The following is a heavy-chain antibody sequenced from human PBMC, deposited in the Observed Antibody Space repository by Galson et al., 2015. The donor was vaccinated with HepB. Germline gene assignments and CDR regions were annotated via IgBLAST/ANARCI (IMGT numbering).Heavy chain of an antibody. CDR3: ARGRSSCPARYDY. D-gene: IGHD6-13*01. J-gene: IGHJ4*02. V-gene: IGHV1-18*04. CDR2: ISAYNGNT. CDR1: GYTFTSYD. Sequence: SVKVSCKASGYTFTSYDISWVRQAPGQGLEWMGWISAYNGNTKYVQKVKGRVTMTTDTATSTVYMELRSLRSDDTAVYYCARGRSSCPARYDYWGQGTLVTVSS.